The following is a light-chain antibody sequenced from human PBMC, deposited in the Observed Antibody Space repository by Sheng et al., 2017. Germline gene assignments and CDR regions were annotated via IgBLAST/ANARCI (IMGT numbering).Light chain of an antibody. CDR3: CSFAGSSTI. V-gene: IGLV2-23*02. CDR2: KVD. Sequence: QSALTQPASVSGSPGQSITISCTGTSSDVGGYIYVSWYQQHPGKAPKLMIYKVDKRPSGVSDRFSGSKSGNTASLTISGLQAEDEADYYCCSFAGSSTIFGGGTKVTVL. J-gene: IGLJ2*01. CDR1: SSDVGGYIY.